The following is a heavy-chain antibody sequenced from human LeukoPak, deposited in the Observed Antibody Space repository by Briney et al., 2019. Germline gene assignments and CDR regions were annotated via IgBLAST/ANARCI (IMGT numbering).Heavy chain of an antibody. D-gene: IGHD2-21*02. CDR3: AKSGGTAVYYYYGMDV. V-gene: IGHV3-23*01. CDR1: GFTFSTFA. J-gene: IGHJ6*02. Sequence: GGSLRLSCAASGFTFSTFAMSWVRQTPGKGLEWVSVISGGGGSTDYADSVKGRFTVSRDNSKNTLYLQMDSLTVEDTAVYYCAKSGGTAVYYYYGMDVWGQGTTVTVSS. CDR2: ISGGGGST.